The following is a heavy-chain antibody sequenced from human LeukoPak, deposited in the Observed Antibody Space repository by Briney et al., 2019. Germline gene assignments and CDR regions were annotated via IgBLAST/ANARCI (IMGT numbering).Heavy chain of an antibody. V-gene: IGHV3-30*03. CDR3: ARDRAFFGVPRWFDP. Sequence: GGSLRLSCAASGFTFSTYGMHWVRQAPGKGLEWVAVISYDGSNKYYADSVKGRFTISRDSSKNTLYLQMSSLRAEDTAVYYCARDRAFFGVPRWFDPWGQGTLVTVSS. CDR2: ISYDGSNK. CDR1: GFTFSTYG. J-gene: IGHJ5*02. D-gene: IGHD3-3*01.